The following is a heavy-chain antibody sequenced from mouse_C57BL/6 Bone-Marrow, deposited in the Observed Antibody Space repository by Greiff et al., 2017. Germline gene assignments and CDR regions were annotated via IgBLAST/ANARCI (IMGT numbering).Heavy chain of an antibody. CDR2: ISNGGGST. CDR3: ARQGYSNYPYYYAMDY. Sequence: EVQLQESGGGLVQPGGSLKLSCAASGFTFSDYYMYWVRQTPEKRLEWVAYISNGGGSTYYPDTVKGRFTISRDNAKNTLYLQMSRLKSEDTAMYYCARQGYSNYPYYYAMDYWGQGTSVTVSS. CDR1: GFTFSDYY. V-gene: IGHV5-12*01. D-gene: IGHD2-5*01. J-gene: IGHJ4*01.